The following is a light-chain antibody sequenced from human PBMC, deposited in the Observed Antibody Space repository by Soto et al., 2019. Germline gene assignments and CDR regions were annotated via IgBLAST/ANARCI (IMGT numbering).Light chain of an antibody. Sequence: QSVLTQPPSVSEAPGQRVTISCTGSSSNIGAGYEAHWYQQVPGTAPKLLIYENNNRPSGVPDRFSGSKSGTSASLAITGLRAEDEAEYYCQSYDSSLSGYVCGTGTKLTVL. V-gene: IGLV1-40*01. CDR1: SSNIGAGYE. CDR3: QSYDSSLSGYV. J-gene: IGLJ1*01. CDR2: ENN.